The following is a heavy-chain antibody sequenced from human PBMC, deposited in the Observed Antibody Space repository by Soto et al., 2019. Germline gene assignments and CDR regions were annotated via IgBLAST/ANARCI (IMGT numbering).Heavy chain of an antibody. Sequence: PGGSLRLSCAASGFTFSDYYMSWIRQAPGKGLEWVSYISTSSSYTNYADSVKGRFTISRDNAKNSLYLQMNSLRAEDTAVYYCARDLAADFWSGYVGNYFDYWGQGTLVTVSS. CDR3: ARDLAADFWSGYVGNYFDY. V-gene: IGHV3-11*06. J-gene: IGHJ4*02. CDR2: ISTSSSYT. D-gene: IGHD3-3*01. CDR1: GFTFSDYY.